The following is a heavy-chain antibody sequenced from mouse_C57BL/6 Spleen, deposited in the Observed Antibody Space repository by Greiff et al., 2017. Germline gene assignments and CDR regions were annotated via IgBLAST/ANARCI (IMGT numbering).Heavy chain of an antibody. CDR1: GYTFTNYW. CDR2: IYPGGGYT. V-gene: IGHV1-63*01. J-gene: IGHJ4*01. D-gene: IGHD1-2*01. Sequence: QVQLQQSGAELVRPGTSVKMSCKASGYTFTNYWIGWAKQRPGHGLEWIGDIYPGGGYTNYNEKFKGKATLTADKSSSTAYMQFSSLTSEDSAIYYCARGSTTAPYAMDYWGQGTSVTVSS. CDR3: ARGSTTAPYAMDY.